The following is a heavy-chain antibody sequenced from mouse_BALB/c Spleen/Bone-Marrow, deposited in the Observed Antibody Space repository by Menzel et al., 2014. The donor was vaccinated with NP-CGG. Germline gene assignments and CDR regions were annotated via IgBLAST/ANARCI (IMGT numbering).Heavy chain of an antibody. CDR3: TRGGYWDDFDY. J-gene: IGHJ2*01. V-gene: IGHV5-17*02. CDR1: GFTFSSFG. Sequence: EVKLMESGGGLVQPGGSRKLSCAASGFTFSSFGMHWVRQAPEKGLEWVAYISSGSSTIFYADTVKGRFTVSRDNPKNTLFLQMTSLRSEDTAMYYCTRGGYWDDFDYWGQGTPLTVSS. D-gene: IGHD4-1*01. CDR2: ISSGSSTI.